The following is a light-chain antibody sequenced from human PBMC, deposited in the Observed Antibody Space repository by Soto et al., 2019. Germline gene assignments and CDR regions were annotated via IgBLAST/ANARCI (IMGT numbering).Light chain of an antibody. CDR1: QSITSN. V-gene: IGKV1-39*01. CDR3: QQSYRSPLT. J-gene: IGKJ4*01. Sequence: DIQMTQSPSSLSASVGDRVTITCRASQSITSNLNWYQQKPGKAPNLLIYAASSLQSGVPSRFSGSGSGTDFTLTISSLQHEDFAIYYCQQSYRSPLTFGGGTKVEIK. CDR2: AAS.